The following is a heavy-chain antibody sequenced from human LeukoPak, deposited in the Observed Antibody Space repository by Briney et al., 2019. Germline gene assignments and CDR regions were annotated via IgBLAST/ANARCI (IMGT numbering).Heavy chain of an antibody. Sequence: GGSLRLSCAASGFTFSSYSMNWVRQAPGKGLEWVSSISSSSSYIYYADSVKGRFTISRDNSKNTLYLQMNSLRAEDTAVYYCARSGTGSSYYYYMDVWGKGTTVTVSS. J-gene: IGHJ6*03. CDR3: ARSGTGSSYYYYMDV. D-gene: IGHD1-1*01. CDR1: GFTFSSYS. V-gene: IGHV3-21*04. CDR2: ISSSSSYI.